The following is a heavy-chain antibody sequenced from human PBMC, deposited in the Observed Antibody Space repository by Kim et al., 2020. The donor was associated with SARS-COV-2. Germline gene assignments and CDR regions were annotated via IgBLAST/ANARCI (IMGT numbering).Heavy chain of an antibody. Sequence: ASVKVSCKASDYTFTSFSFIWVRQAPGQGLEWMGGISAYNGNTNYAQKLQGRVTMTEDTSTSTAYMELRSLRSDDTAVYYCARIKYPLPLHYYMAVWGRG. D-gene: IGHD2-15*01. CDR3: ARIKYPLPLHYYMAV. J-gene: IGHJ6*03. V-gene: IGHV1-18*01. CDR2: ISAYNGNT. CDR1: DYTFTSFS.